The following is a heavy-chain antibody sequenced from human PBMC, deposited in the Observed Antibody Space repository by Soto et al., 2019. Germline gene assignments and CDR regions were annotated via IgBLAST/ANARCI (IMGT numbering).Heavy chain of an antibody. D-gene: IGHD2-8*02. V-gene: IGHV3-23*01. J-gene: IGHJ4*02. CDR3: AIWAPRVDTGYFAY. Sequence: PGGSLRLSCAASGFTFSDYSMVWVRQSPGKGLEWVSALRSSGRSTYYADSVKGRFTISRDNSKNTLYLQMNSLSADDTAVYFCAIWAPRVDTGYFAYWGQGTLVTVSS. CDR1: GFTFSDYS. CDR2: LRSSGRST.